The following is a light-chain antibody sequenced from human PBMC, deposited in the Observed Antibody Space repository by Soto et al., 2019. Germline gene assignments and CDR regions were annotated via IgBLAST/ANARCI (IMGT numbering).Light chain of an antibody. J-gene: IGKJ2*01. Sequence: DIQMTQSPSSLSASVGDRVTITCRASQNIGTYLNWYQQKPGKAPKLLIYATSNLQSGVPSGFSGSXSGTDFTLTXXXXXXXDFATYYCQXXXXXXYTFG. CDR3: QXXXXXXYT. V-gene: IGKV1-39*01. CDR1: QNIGTY. CDR2: ATS.